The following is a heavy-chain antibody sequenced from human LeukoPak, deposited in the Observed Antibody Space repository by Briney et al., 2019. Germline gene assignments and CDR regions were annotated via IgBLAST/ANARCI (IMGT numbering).Heavy chain of an antibody. D-gene: IGHD6-19*01. CDR3: ARDEIAVAGTPRQT. V-gene: IGHV3-74*01. J-gene: IGHJ5*02. Sequence: PGGSLRLSCAASGFTFSSYWMHWVRQAPGKGLVWVSRINSDGSSTSYADSVKGRFTISRDNSKNTLYLQMNSLRAEDTAVYYCARDEIAVAGTPRQTWGQGTLVTVSS. CDR2: INSDGSST. CDR1: GFTFSSYW.